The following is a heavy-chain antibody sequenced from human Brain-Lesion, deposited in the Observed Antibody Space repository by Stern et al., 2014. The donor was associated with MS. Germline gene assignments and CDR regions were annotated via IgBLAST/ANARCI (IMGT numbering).Heavy chain of an antibody. J-gene: IGHJ4*02. D-gene: IGHD2-21*02. CDR1: GYIFSIYA. CDR2: INRDSQTI. Sequence: VQLVESGGEVKKPGGSVKVSCEASGYIFSIYAMKWVRQTPAKGLEWVSYINRDSQTICHADSVKVRFAIARDNDRNSLYLQMNNLRVEDTGVYYCAREAFCGGDPNCGKIEDWGQGAPVTVSS. V-gene: IGHV3-48*01. CDR3: AREAFCGGDPNCGKIED.